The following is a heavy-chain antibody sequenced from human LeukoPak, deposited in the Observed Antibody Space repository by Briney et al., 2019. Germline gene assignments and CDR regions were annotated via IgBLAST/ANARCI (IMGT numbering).Heavy chain of an antibody. Sequence: PGGSLRLSCAASGFTVSSNYMSWVRQAPVKGLEWVSVIYSGGSTYYADSVKGRFTISRDNSKNTLHLQMNSLRAEDTAVYYCTLYGSGSYYRYWGQGTLVTVSS. CDR2: IYSGGST. D-gene: IGHD3-10*01. V-gene: IGHV3-66*01. CDR3: TLYGSGSYYRY. CDR1: GFTVSSNY. J-gene: IGHJ4*02.